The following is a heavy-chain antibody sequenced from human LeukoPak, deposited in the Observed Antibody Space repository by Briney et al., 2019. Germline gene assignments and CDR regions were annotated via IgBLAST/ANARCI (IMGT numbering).Heavy chain of an antibody. V-gene: IGHV1-8*01. CDR2: MSPNSGNT. D-gene: IGHD5-12*01. Sequence: ASVKVSCKASGYTFTGYDINWVRQAPGQGLEWMGWMSPNSGNTGYAQKFQGRVTMTSDTSISTAYMELSSLRSEDTAVYYCARALSGCVLCFDYWGQGSLVTVSS. CDR1: GYTFTGYD. J-gene: IGHJ4*02. CDR3: ARALSGCVLCFDY.